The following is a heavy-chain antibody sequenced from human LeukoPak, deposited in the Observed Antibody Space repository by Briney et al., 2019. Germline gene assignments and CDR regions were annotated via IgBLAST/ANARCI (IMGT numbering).Heavy chain of an antibody. CDR3: ARGVLAATLRRGHWFDP. CDR2: ISSSSSTI. J-gene: IGHJ5*02. CDR1: GFTFSSYS. V-gene: IGHV3-48*01. D-gene: IGHD2-15*01. Sequence: PGGSLRLSCAASGFTFSSYSMNWVRQAPGKGLEWVSYISSSSSTIYYADSVKGRFTISRDNAKNSLYLQMNSLRAEDTAVYYCARGVLAATLRRGHWFDPWGQGTLVTVSS.